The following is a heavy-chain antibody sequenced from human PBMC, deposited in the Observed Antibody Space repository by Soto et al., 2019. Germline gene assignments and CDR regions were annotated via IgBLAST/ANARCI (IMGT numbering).Heavy chain of an antibody. Sequence: PGGSLRLSCAASGFTFDDYAMHWVRQAPGKGLEWVSGISWNSGSIGYADSVKGRFTISRDNAKNSLYLQMNSLRAEDTALYYCAKALEYSSSSGSAFDIWGQGTMVTVSS. CDR1: GFTFDDYA. D-gene: IGHD6-6*01. CDR3: AKALEYSSSSGSAFDI. J-gene: IGHJ3*02. V-gene: IGHV3-9*01. CDR2: ISWNSGSI.